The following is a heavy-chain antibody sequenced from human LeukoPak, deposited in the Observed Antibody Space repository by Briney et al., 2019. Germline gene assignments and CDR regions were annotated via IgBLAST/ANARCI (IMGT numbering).Heavy chain of an antibody. V-gene: IGHV3-30*18. Sequence: GGSLRLSCAASGFTFSSYGMHWVRQAPGKGLEWVAVISYDGSNKYYADSVKGRFTTSRDNSKNTLYLQMSSLRAEDTAVYYCAKDGISMIVVVTNPELLDYWGQGTLVTVSS. CDR1: GFTFSSYG. CDR3: AKDGISMIVVVTNPELLDY. J-gene: IGHJ4*02. D-gene: IGHD3-22*01. CDR2: ISYDGSNK.